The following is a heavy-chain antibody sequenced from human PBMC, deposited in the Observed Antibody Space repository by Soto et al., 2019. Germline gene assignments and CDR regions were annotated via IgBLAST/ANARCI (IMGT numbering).Heavy chain of an antibody. Sequence: QVQLLQSGAEVKKPGASVKVSCKVSGYSFSNYGITWVRQAPGQGLEWMGWISVYDGKTAYAQKVQHRVTVTIDTSPSTAYMEMRSLRSDDTAVYTCARAVPYAVGARLDYWGQGTLVTVSS. V-gene: IGHV1-18*01. CDR2: ISVYDGKT. J-gene: IGHJ4*02. CDR3: ARAVPYAVGARLDY. D-gene: IGHD1-26*01. CDR1: GYSFSNYG.